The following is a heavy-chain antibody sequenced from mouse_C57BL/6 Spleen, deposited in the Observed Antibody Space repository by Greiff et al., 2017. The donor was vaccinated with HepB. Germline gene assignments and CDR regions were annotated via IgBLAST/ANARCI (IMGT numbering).Heavy chain of an antibody. V-gene: IGHV14-4*01. CDR1: GFNIKDDY. J-gene: IGHJ3*01. CDR3: TTDYYYGSSRFAY. CDR2: IDPENGDT. Sequence: EVQLQQSGAELVRPGASVKLSCTASGFNIKDDYMHWVKQRPEQGLEWIGWIDPENGDTEYASKFQGKATITADTSSNTAYLQLSSLTSEDTAVYYCTTDYYYGSSRFAYWGQGTLSLSLQ. D-gene: IGHD1-1*01.